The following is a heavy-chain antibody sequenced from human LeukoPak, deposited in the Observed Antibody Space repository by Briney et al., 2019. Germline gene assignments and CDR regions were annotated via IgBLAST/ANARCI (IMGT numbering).Heavy chain of an antibody. J-gene: IGHJ4*02. CDR1: GFTFSTYV. V-gene: IGHV3-64D*06. Sequence: QTGGSLRLSCSVSGFTFSTYVMHWVRQAPGKGLEYVSAISSNGDNTYYADSVKGRSTISRDNSKNTLYLQMSSLRADDTAVYYCVRGTGYWGQGTLVTVSS. CDR2: ISSNGDNT. CDR3: VRGTGY.